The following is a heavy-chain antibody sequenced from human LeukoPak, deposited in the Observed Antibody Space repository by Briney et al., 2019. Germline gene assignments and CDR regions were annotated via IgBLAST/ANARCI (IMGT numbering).Heavy chain of an antibody. J-gene: IGHJ4*02. D-gene: IGHD4-17*01. CDR3: ARRAVTTRAVDY. V-gene: IGHV3-30-3*01. CDR1: GFTFSSYA. Sequence: GRSLRLSCAASGFTFSSYAMHWVRQAPGKGLEWVAVISYDGSNKYYADSVKGRFTISRDNSKNTLYLQMNSLGAEDTAVYYCARRAVTTRAVDYWGQGALVTVSS. CDR2: ISYDGSNK.